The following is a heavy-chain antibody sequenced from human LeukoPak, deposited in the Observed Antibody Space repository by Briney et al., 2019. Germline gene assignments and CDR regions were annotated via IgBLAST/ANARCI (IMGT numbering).Heavy chain of an antibody. CDR2: IRYDASNE. J-gene: IGHJ4*02. CDR3: ARFDYWSGFYPLDY. CDR1: GFSFSLYG. Sequence: PGGSLRLSCAASGFSFSLYGMQWVRQAPGKGLQWVAFIRYDASNEYYVDSVKGRFTISRDNSENTLYLQMNSLRTEDTAVYYCARFDYWSGFYPLDYWGQGTLVTVSS. D-gene: IGHD3-3*01. V-gene: IGHV3-30*02.